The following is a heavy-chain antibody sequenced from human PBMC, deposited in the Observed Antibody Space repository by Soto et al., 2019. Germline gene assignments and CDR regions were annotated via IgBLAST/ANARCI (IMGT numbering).Heavy chain of an antibody. CDR1: GYTFTSYG. Sequence: PGESLKISCKGSGYTFTSYGISWVRQAPGQGLEWMGWISANNGNTKYAQKLQGRVTMTTDTSTSTAYMELRSLRSDDTAVYYCARDPEIFDYCGQGPRVTVPS. J-gene: IGHJ4*02. CDR3: ARDPEIFDY. CDR2: ISANNGNT. V-gene: IGHV1-18*01.